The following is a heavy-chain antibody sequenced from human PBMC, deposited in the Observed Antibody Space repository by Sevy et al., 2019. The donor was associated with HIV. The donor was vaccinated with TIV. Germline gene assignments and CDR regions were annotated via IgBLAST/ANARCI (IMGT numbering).Heavy chain of an antibody. V-gene: IGHV1-69*13. Sequence: ASVKVSCKASGGTFSSYAISWVRQAPGQGLEWMGGIIPIFGTANYAQKFQGRVTITADESTSTAHMELSSLRSEDTAVYYCAGSSSSWFDPWGQGTLVTVSS. CDR1: GGTFSSYA. CDR2: IIPIFGTA. D-gene: IGHD6-6*01. J-gene: IGHJ5*02. CDR3: AGSSSSWFDP.